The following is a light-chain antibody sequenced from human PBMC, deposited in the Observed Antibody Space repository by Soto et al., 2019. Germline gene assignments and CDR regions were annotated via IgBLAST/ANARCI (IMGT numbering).Light chain of an antibody. V-gene: IGKV3-20*01. CDR2: AVS. Sequence: EIVLTQSPGSLSLSPGERATLSCRASQSISSTYLAWYRQKPGQAPRLLIYAVSSRATGIPDRFSGSGSGTDFTLTSSGLEPEDFAVYYCQQYYASSWTFCQG. J-gene: IGKJ1*01. CDR1: QSISSTY. CDR3: QQYYASSWT.